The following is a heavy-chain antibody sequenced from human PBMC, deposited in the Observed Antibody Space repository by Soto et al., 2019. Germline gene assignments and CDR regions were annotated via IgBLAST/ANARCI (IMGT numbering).Heavy chain of an antibody. J-gene: IGHJ4*02. V-gene: IGHV3-23*01. D-gene: IGHD3-3*01. Sequence: EVQLLESGGGLVQPGGSLRLSCAAPGFTFSSYAMSWVRQAPGKGLEWVSAISGSGGSTYYADSVKGRFTISRDNSKSTLYVQMNSLRAEDTAVYYCAKPQALRFSEFDYWGQGTLVTVSS. CDR2: ISGSGGST. CDR1: GFTFSSYA. CDR3: AKPQALRFSEFDY.